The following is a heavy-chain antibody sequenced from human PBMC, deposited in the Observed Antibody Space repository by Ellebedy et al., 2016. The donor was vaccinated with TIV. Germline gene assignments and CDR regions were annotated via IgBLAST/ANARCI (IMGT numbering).Heavy chain of an antibody. CDR3: ARGPFYGSGSYWFDY. J-gene: IGHJ4*02. CDR2: IYHSGST. V-gene: IGHV4-30-2*01. CDR1: GGSISSGGYS. Sequence: SETLSLTXAVSGGSISSGGYSWSWIRQPPGKGLEWIGYIYHSGSTYYNPSLKSRVTISVDRSKNQFSLKLSSVTAADTAVYYCARGPFYGSGSYWFDYWGQGTLVTVSS. D-gene: IGHD3-10*01.